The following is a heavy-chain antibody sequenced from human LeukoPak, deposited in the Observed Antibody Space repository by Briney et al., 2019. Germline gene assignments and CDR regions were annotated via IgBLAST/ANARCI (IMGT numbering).Heavy chain of an antibody. V-gene: IGHV3-21*01. J-gene: IGHJ4*02. CDR3: ARDRAAYYDSSGYYFLGY. CDR1: GFTFSSYS. D-gene: IGHD3-22*01. Sequence: GGSLRLSCAASGFTFSSYSMNWVRQAPGKGLEWVSSISTSSSYIYYADSVKGRFTISRDNAKNSLYLQMNSLRAEDTAVYYCARDRAAYYDSSGYYFLGYWGQGTLVTVSS. CDR2: ISTSSSYI.